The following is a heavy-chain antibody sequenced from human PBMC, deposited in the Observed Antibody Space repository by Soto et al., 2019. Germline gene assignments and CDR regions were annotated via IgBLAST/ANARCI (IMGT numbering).Heavy chain of an antibody. V-gene: IGHV3-23*01. CDR2: ISGSGFKK. CDR1: GFIFENFG. D-gene: IGHD1-26*01. CDR3: AKNQGVELVPLATVDWFDP. Sequence: GGSLRLSCAASGFIFENFGMSWVRQAPGKGLEWISSISGSGFKKYYADSVKGQFTISRDNSKSTVYLELNNLSAEDTAVYHCAKNQGVELVPLATVDWFDPWGQGSVVTVSS. J-gene: IGHJ5*02.